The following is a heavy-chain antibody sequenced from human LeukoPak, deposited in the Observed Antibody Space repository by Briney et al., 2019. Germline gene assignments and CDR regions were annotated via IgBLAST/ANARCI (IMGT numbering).Heavy chain of an antibody. CDR2: IKEDGSDK. D-gene: IGHD3-3*01. V-gene: IGHV3-7*01. CDR1: GFTFSNSW. CDR3: VRESDVWSGPGIGRPLDV. J-gene: IGHJ6*04. Sequence: GGSLRLSCLASGFTFSNSWMTWVHQAPGRGLEWVANIKEDGSDKQYVDSVRGRFTISRDNAKNSVSLQMDGLRAEDTAVYHCVRESDVWSGPGIGRPLDVWGKGTTVTVSS.